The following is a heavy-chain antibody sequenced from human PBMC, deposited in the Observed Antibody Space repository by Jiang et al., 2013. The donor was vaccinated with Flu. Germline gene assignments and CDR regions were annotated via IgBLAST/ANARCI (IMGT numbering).Heavy chain of an antibody. V-gene: IGHV3-23*01. Sequence: LESGGDLIEPGGSLRLSCAASGFTFLRSAMNWVRQTPEKGLEWVSTISANGNSAYYVASVKGRFTISRDNSKNTLYLQMTSLRADDTAIYYCARSYGDYSYWFLDLWGRGTLVSVSS. CDR3: ARSYGDYSYWFLDL. D-gene: IGHD4-17*01. CDR2: ISANGNSA. J-gene: IGHJ2*01. CDR1: GFTFLRSA.